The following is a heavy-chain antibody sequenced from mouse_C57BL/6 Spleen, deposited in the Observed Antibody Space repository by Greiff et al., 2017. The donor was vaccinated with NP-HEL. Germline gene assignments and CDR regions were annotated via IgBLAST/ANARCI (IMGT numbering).Heavy chain of an antibody. Sequence: QVQLQQPGAELVMPGASVKLSCKASGYTFTSYWMHWVKQRPGQGLEWIGEIDPSDSYTNYNQKFKGKSTLTVDKSSSTAYMQLSSLTSEDSAVYYCSLYYGNWGFAYWGQGTLVTVSA. CDR1: GYTFTSYW. V-gene: IGHV1-69*01. CDR2: IDPSDSYT. CDR3: SLYYGNWGFAY. D-gene: IGHD2-1*01. J-gene: IGHJ3*01.